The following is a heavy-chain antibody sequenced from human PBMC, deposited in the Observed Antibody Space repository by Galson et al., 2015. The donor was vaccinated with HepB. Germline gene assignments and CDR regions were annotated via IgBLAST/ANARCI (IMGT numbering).Heavy chain of an antibody. V-gene: IGHV3-74*01. Sequence: SLRLSCAASGFTFSSYWMNWVRQVPGKGLVWVSRLNSEGGDTSYADSVKGRFTISRDNAKNTLYLEMNSLRVDDTAVYYCVRGAPLDFWGQGTLVTVSS. CDR3: VRGAPLDF. CDR1: GFTFSSYW. D-gene: IGHD4/OR15-4a*01. J-gene: IGHJ4*02. CDR2: LNSEGGDT.